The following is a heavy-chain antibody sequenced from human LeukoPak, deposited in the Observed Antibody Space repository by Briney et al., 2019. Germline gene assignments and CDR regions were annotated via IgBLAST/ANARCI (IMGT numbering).Heavy chain of an antibody. V-gene: IGHV4-30-2*01. CDR1: GGSISSGGYS. D-gene: IGHD3-22*01. Sequence: SETLSLTCAVSGGSISSGGYSWSWIRQPPGKGLEWIGYIYHSGSTYYNPSLKSRVTISVDRSKNQFSLKLSSVTAADTAVYYCARATTYYHDSSGYRVSDLFDYWGQGTLVTVSS. CDR2: IYHSGST. CDR3: ARATTYYHDSSGYRVSDLFDY. J-gene: IGHJ4*02.